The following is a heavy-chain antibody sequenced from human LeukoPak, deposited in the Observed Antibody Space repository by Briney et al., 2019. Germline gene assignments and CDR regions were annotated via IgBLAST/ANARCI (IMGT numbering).Heavy chain of an antibody. D-gene: IGHD6-13*01. V-gene: IGHV1-18*01. J-gene: IGHJ5*02. Sequence: ASVKVSCKASGYTFTSYGIGWVRQAPGQGLEWMGWNSAYNGNTNYAQKLQGRVTMTTDTSTSTAYMELRSLRSDDTAVYYCARADSSSWSYWFDPWGQGTLVTVSS. CDR3: ARADSSSWSYWFDP. CDR1: GYTFTSYG. CDR2: NSAYNGNT.